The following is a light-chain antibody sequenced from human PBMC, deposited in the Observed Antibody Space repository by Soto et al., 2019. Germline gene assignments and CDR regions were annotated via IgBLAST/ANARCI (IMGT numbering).Light chain of an antibody. V-gene: IGLV2-23*02. CDR2: EVS. J-gene: IGLJ3*02. Sequence: QSALTQPASVSGSPGQSITISCAGTSSDVGTYNLVSWYQQHPGKVPKLMISEVSKRPSGISNRFSGSKSGNTASLTISGLQAEDEGEYYCCSYAGSSTLVVFGGGTKLTVL. CDR1: SSDVGTYNL. CDR3: CSYAGSSTLVV.